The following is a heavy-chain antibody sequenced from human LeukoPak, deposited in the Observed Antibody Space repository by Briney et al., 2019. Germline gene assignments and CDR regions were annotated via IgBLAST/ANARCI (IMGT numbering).Heavy chain of an antibody. CDR2: ISYDGSNK. CDR3: AKPVLRYFDWLLPVDY. CDR1: GFTFSDYY. D-gene: IGHD3-9*01. V-gene: IGHV3-30*18. J-gene: IGHJ4*02. Sequence: GGSLRLSCAASGFTFSDYYMSWIRQAPGKGLEWVAVISYDGSNKYYADSVKGRFTISRDNSKNTLYLQMNSLRAEDTAVYYCAKPVLRYFDWLLPVDYWGQGTLVTVSS.